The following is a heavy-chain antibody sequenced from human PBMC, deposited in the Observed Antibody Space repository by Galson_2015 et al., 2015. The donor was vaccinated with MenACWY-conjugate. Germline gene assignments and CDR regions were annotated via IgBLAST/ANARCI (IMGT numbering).Heavy chain of an antibody. CDR3: ARDNNWSFDS. CDR1: GFTFNNYW. Sequence: SLRLSCAASGFTFNNYWMHWVRRPPGKGLEWISYIKADGSFSNYADSVKGRFTISTDNAKNMVYLQMDGLGDKDTAVYFCARDNNWSFDSWGQGTLVTVSS. V-gene: IGHV3-74*01. J-gene: IGHJ4*02. CDR2: IKADGSFS. D-gene: IGHD1-1*01.